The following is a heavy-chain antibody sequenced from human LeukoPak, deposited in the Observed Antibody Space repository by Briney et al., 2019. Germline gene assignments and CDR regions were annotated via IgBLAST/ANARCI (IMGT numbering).Heavy chain of an antibody. CDR3: ARRHSSGSD. J-gene: IGHJ4*02. Sequence: GGPLRLSCAASGFTVSTNYMSWVRQAPGKGLEWVSVIYSGGITYYADSVKGRFTISRDNSKNTLNLQMNSLRAEDAAIYYCARRHSSGSDWGQGTLVTVSS. CDR1: GFTVSTNY. CDR2: IYSGGIT. V-gene: IGHV3-66*02. D-gene: IGHD6-19*01.